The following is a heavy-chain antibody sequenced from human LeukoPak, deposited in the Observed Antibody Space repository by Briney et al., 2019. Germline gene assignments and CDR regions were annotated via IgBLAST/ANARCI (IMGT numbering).Heavy chain of an antibody. CDR3: ARGDYGDRIWYYYYYMDV. V-gene: IGHV4-61*02. CDR1: GGSISSGSYY. D-gene: IGHD4-17*01. J-gene: IGHJ6*03. CDR2: IYTSGST. Sequence: SQTLSLTCTVSGGSISSGSYYWSWIRQPAGKGLEWIGRIYTSGSTNYNPSLKSRVTISVDTSKNQFSLKLSSVTAADTAVYYCARGDYGDRIWYYYYYMDVWGKGTTVTVSS.